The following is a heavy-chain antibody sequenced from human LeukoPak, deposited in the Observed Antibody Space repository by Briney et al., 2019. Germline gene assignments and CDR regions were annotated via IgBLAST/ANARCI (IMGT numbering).Heavy chain of an antibody. J-gene: IGHJ1*01. V-gene: IGHV3-30*02. CDR3: AKDPNNSGCRSEYFQH. CDR1: GFSFISYG. D-gene: IGHD6-19*01. Sequence: GGSLRLSCAASGFSFISYGMHWVRQAPGKGLELVAFIRYDGSDKSYADSVKGRFTISRDNSKNTLYLQMNSLRAEDTAVYYCAKDPNNSGCRSEYFQHWGQGTLVTVSS. CDR2: IRYDGSDK.